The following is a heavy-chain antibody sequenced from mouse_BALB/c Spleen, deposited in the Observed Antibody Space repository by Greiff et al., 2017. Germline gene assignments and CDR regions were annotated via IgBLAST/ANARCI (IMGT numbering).Heavy chain of an antibody. V-gene: IGHV5-17*02. Sequence: EVKLMESGGGLVQPGGSRKLSCAASGFTFSSFGMHWVRQAPEKGLEWVAYISSGSSTIYYADTVKGRFTISRDNPKNTLFLQMTSLRSEDTAMYYCARGGYCDYWGQGTTLTVSS. CDR3: ARGGYCDY. CDR2: ISSGSSTI. J-gene: IGHJ2*01. CDR1: GFTFSSFG.